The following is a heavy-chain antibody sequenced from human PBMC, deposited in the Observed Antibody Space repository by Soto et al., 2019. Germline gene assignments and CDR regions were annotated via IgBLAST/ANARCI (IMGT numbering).Heavy chain of an antibody. Sequence: AASVKVSCKASGYTFTGYYMHWVRQAPGQGLEWMGWINPNSGGTNYAQKIQGWVTMTRDTSISTAYKELSRLRSDDTAVYYFAREGNWNYGHYYYYYMDVWGKGTTVTVSS. CDR2: INPNSGGT. CDR1: GYTFTGYY. D-gene: IGHD1-7*01. CDR3: AREGNWNYGHYYYYYMDV. V-gene: IGHV1-2*04. J-gene: IGHJ6*03.